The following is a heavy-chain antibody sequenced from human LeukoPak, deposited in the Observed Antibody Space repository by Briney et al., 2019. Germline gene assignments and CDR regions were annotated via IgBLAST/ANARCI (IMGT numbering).Heavy chain of an antibody. V-gene: IGHV4-34*01. J-gene: IGHJ3*02. D-gene: IGHD2-2*01. CDR3: ARGPQGYCSSTSCPYDAFDI. CDR2: INHSGRT. CDR1: GGSFSGYY. Sequence: SETLSLTCAVYGGSFSGYYWSWIRQPPGKGLEWIGEINHSGRTNYNPSLKSRVTISVDTSKNQFSLKLSSVTAADTAVYYCARGPQGYCSSTSCPYDAFDIWGQGTMVTVSS.